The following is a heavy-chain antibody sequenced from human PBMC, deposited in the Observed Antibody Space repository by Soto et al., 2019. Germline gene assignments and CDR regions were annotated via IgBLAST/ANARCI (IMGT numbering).Heavy chain of an antibody. CDR1: GFIFSTYE. D-gene: IGHD5-12*01. J-gene: IGHJ4*02. V-gene: IGHV3-48*03. CDR2: ISSSGDSR. CDR3: ARQGGYSREGESDS. Sequence: PGGSLRLSCVASGFIFSTYEMNWVRQAPGQGLEWIAYISSSGDSRSYADSVKGRFTVSXXXXXXSXYXQXXXLKAXDTGVYYCARQGGYSREGESDSWGQGTPVTVSS.